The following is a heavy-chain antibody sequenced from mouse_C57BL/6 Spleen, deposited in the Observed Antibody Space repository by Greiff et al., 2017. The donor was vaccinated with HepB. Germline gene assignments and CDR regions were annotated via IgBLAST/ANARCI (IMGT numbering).Heavy chain of an antibody. CDR1: GYTFTSYW. D-gene: IGHD2-5*01. CDR3: ASGGPYYSNPGWFAY. CDR2: IYPGSGST. V-gene: IGHV1-55*01. Sequence: VQLQQPGAELVKPGASVKMSCKASGYTFTSYWITWVKQRPGQGLEWIGDIYPGSGSTNYNEKFKSKATLTVDTSSSTAYMQLSSLTSEDSAVYYWASGGPYYSNPGWFAYWGQGTLVTVSA. J-gene: IGHJ3*01.